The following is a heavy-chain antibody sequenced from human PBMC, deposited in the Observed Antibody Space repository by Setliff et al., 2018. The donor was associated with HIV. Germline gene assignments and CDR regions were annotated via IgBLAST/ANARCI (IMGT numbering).Heavy chain of an antibody. V-gene: IGHV4-39*01. J-gene: IGHJ4*02. D-gene: IGHD3-3*01. CDR2: VYYRGRT. CDR1: GGSMSSSGPGYY. Sequence: SETLSLTCTVSGGSMSSSGPGYYWGWVRQTPGAGLEWIGSVYYRGRTYYNPSLKSRVTISVDTSKNQLSLRLTSMAAADTAMYYRARSQPDTIFGVVTFDCWGQGKMVTVSS. CDR3: ARSQPDTIFGVVTFDC.